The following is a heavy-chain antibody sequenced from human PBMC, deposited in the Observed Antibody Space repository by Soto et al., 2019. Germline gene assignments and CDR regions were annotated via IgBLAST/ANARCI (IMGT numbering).Heavy chain of an antibody. V-gene: IGHV4-30-2*01. Sequence: SETLSLTCAVSGGSISSGGYSWSWIRQPPGKGLEWIGYIYHSGSTYYNPSLKSRVTISVDRSKNQFSLKLSSVTAADTAVYYCARGRIAARSYFDYWGQGTLVTVSS. D-gene: IGHD6-6*01. CDR3: ARGRIAARSYFDY. CDR1: GGSISSGGYS. CDR2: IYHSGST. J-gene: IGHJ4*02.